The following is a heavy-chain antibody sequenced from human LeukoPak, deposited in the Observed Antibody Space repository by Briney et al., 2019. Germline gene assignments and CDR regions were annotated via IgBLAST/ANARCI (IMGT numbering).Heavy chain of an antibody. Sequence: SETLSLTCTVSGDSMRNYYWTWIRQPPGKGLEWIGYIYYSGSTNYNPSLESRVTISISTSKNQFSLKLSSVTAADTAVYYSARDQGQLGMIDYWGQGTLVTVSS. CDR2: IYYSGST. D-gene: IGHD7-27*01. J-gene: IGHJ4*02. CDR3: ARDQGQLGMIDY. CDR1: GDSMRNYY. V-gene: IGHV4-59*01.